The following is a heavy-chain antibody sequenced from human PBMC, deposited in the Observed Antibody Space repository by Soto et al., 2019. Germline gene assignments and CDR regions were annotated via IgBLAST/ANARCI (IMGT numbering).Heavy chain of an antibody. D-gene: IGHD2-15*01. CDR1: GGTFSSYA. Sequence: QVQLVQSGAEVKKPGSSVKVSCKASGGTFSSYAISWVRQAPGQGLEWMGGIIPIFGTGNYAQKFQGRVTITAADSTSTAYMELSSLRSEDTAVYYCARARTSSCPVGCWFDPWGQGTLVTVSS. V-gene: IGHV1-69*12. CDR2: IIPIFGTG. J-gene: IGHJ5*02. CDR3: ARARTSSCPVGCWFDP.